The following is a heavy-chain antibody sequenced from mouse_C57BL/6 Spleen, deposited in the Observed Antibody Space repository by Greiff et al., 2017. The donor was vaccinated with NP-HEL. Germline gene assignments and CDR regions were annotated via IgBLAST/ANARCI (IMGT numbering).Heavy chain of an antibody. V-gene: IGHV2-2*01. CDR1: GFSLTSYG. Sequence: VQLQESGPGLVQPSQSLSISCTVSGFSLTSYGVHWVRQSPGKGLEWLGVIWSGGSTDYNAAFISRLSISKDNSKRQVFMKMNSLQADDTAIYYCARNSDYGSSSYYFDYWGQGTTLTVSS. D-gene: IGHD1-1*01. J-gene: IGHJ2*01. CDR3: ARNSDYGSSSYYFDY. CDR2: IWSGGST.